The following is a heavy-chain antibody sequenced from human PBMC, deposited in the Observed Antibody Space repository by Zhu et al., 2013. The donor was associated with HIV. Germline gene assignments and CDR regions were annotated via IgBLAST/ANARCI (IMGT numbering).Heavy chain of an antibody. J-gene: IGHJ1*01. CDR1: GGTFSSYA. V-gene: IGHV1-69*01. D-gene: IGHD3-16*01. CDR3: AQTGGEMAISEIGNPYFQH. CDR2: IIPIFGTA. Sequence: QVQLVQSGAEVKKPGSSVKVSCKASGGTFSSYAISWVRQAPGQGLEWMGGIIPIFGTANYAQKFQGRVTITADESTSTAYMELSSLRSEDTAVYYCAQTGGEMAISEIGNPYFQHWGQGTLVTVSS.